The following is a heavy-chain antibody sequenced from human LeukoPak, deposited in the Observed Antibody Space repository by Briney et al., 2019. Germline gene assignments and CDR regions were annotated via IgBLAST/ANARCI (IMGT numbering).Heavy chain of an antibody. CDR2: ISSSSYI. Sequence: GGSLRLSCAASGFTFSSYSMNWVRQAPGKGLEWVSSISSSSYIYYADSVKGRFTISRDNAKNSLYLQMNSLRAEDTAVYYCARDLVRGVIITSEYFQHWGQGTLVTVSS. V-gene: IGHV3-21*01. CDR3: ARDLVRGVIITSEYFQH. CDR1: GFTFSSYS. J-gene: IGHJ1*01. D-gene: IGHD3-10*01.